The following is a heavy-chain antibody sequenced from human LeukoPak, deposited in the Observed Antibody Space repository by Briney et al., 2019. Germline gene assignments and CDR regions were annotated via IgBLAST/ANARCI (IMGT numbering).Heavy chain of an antibody. CDR1: GFTFSKYA. Sequence: GGSLRLSCAAPGFTFSKYAMSWVRQAPGKGLEWVSTIRSSGDDTYYADSVKGRFTISRDNSKNTLYLQMNSLRVEDTAVYYCARGALYMYYFDYWGQGTLVTVSS. CDR3: ARGALYMYYFDY. J-gene: IGHJ4*02. D-gene: IGHD3-10*01. V-gene: IGHV3-23*01. CDR2: IRSSGDDT.